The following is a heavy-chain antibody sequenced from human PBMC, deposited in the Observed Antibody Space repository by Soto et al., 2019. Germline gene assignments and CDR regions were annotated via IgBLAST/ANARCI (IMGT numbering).Heavy chain of an antibody. J-gene: IGHJ3*02. CDR2: IYPGDSDT. CDR3: ARQYYYDSSGYYYYAFDI. Sequence: SLKISYKGSGYSFISYCIGWVLQMPGKGLEWMGIIYPGDSDTRYSPSFQGQVTISADKSISTAYLQWSSLKASDTAMYYCARQYYYDSSGYYYYAFDIWGQGTMVTVSS. D-gene: IGHD3-22*01. CDR1: GYSFISYC. V-gene: IGHV5-51*01.